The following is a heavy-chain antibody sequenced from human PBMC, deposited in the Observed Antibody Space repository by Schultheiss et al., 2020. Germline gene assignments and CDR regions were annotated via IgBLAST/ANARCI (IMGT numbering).Heavy chain of an antibody. CDR1: GFTFSSYG. D-gene: IGHD5-12*01. Sequence: GGSLRLSCAASGFTFSSYGMHWVRQVPGKGLEWVAVISYDVSNTYYADSVKGRFTISRDNAKNSLYLQMNSLRAEDTAVYYCATLVATPDYWGQGTLVTVSS. V-gene: IGHV3-30*03. J-gene: IGHJ4*02. CDR2: ISYDVSNT. CDR3: ATLVATPDY.